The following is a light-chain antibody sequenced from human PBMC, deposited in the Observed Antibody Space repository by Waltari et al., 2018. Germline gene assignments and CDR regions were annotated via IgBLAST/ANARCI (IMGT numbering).Light chain of an antibody. CDR1: QSVGRF. J-gene: IGKJ2*01. V-gene: IGKV1-39*01. CDR3: QQSDGIPFT. CDR2: KTS. Sequence: DIKMTQSPSSLSASVGDTVTITCRASQSVGRFLNWYQQRPGEAPNLLIYKTSNLQGGVPSRFSGSGSGTDFTLTIDSLRPEDFATYYCQQSDGIPFTFGPGT.